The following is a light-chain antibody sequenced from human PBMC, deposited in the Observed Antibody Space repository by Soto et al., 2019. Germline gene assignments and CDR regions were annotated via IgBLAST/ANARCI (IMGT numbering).Light chain of an antibody. CDR2: EVS. CDR1: SSDFGGYNY. CDR3: SSYAGSNNFVV. J-gene: IGLJ2*01. V-gene: IGLV2-8*01. Sequence: QSALTQPPSASGSPGQSVTISCTGTSSDFGGYNYVPWYQQHPGKAPKLMIYEVSKRPSGVPDRFSGSKSGNTASLTVSGLQAEDEADYYCSSYAGSNNFVVFGGGTKVTVL.